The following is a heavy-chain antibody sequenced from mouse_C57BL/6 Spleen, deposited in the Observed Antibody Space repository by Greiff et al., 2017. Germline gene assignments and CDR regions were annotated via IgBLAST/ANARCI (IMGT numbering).Heavy chain of an antibody. CDR3: ARAGGLGAMDY. Sequence: QVQLQQPGAELVMPGASVKLSCKASGYTFTSYWMPWVKQRPGQGLEWIGEIDPSDSYTNYNQKFKGKSTLTVDKSSSTAYMQLSSLTSEDSAVYYCARAGGLGAMDYWGQGTSVTVSA. D-gene: IGHD4-1*01. CDR1: GYTFTSYW. J-gene: IGHJ4*01. V-gene: IGHV1-69*01. CDR2: IDPSDSYT.